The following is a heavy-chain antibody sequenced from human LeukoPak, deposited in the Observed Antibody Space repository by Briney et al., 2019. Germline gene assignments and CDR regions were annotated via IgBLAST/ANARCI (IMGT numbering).Heavy chain of an antibody. CDR3: ARGNGYSYGYLDY. CDR2: IWYDGSNK. D-gene: IGHD5-18*01. Sequence: GSLRLSCAASGFTFSSYGMHWVRQAPGKGLEWVAVIWYDGSNKYYADSVKGRFTISRDNSKNTLYLQMNSLRAEDTAVYYCARGNGYSYGYLDYWGQGTLVSVSS. J-gene: IGHJ4*02. V-gene: IGHV3-33*01. CDR1: GFTFSSYG.